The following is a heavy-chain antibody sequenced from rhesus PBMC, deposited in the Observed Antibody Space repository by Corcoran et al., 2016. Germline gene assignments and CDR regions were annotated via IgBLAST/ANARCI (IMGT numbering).Heavy chain of an antibody. D-gene: IGHD2-15*01. CDR2: ISYSGTT. CDR1: GGSISSSYYY. Sequence: QVQLQESGPGLVKPSETLSLTCAVSGGSISSSYYYWSWIRQAPGKGRGWIGYISYSGTTSYNPSLESRVTISRDTSKNHFSLKLSSVTAADTAVYYCATVEYCSSTYCSSGGSYWGQGVLVTVSS. V-gene: IGHV4-122*02. CDR3: ATVEYCSSTYCSSGGSY. J-gene: IGHJ4*01.